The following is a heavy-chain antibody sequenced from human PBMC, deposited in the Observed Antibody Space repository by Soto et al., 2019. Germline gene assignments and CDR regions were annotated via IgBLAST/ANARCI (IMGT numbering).Heavy chain of an antibody. V-gene: IGHV4-59*01. CDR1: GGSISGYY. CDR2: ISYSGST. D-gene: IGHD3-16*01. Sequence: QVQLQESGPGLVKPSETLSLTCTVSGGSISGYYWNWIRQSPGKGLEWIGYISYSGSTNYNPSLMSRITISVDTSKNQFSLKLSSVTAADTAVYYCAKSLSRGDYFDYWGQGTLVTVSS. CDR3: AKSLSRGDYFDY. J-gene: IGHJ4*02.